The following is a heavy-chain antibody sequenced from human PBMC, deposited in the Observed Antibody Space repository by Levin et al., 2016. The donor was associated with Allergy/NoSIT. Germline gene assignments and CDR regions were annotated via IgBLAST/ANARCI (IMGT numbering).Heavy chain of an antibody. CDR1: GGSVISGDYY. D-gene: IGHD3-10*01. V-gene: IGHV4-30-4*01. CDR2: IYYNGST. CDR3: ARGRSGVRGVVKRGASRRLDP. J-gene: IGHJ5*02. Sequence: SETLSLTCTVSGGSVISGDYYWGWIRQPPGKALEWIGYIYYNGSTYYNPSLKSRLTMSVEMSKNQFSLKLSSVTAADTAVYYCARGRSGVRGVVKRGASRRLDPWGQGILVTVSS.